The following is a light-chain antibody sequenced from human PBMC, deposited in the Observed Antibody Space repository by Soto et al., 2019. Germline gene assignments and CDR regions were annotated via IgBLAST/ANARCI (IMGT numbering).Light chain of an antibody. CDR1: QTISTTF. J-gene: IGKJ1*01. Sequence: IVVTQSPGTLSLSPGEGATLSCRASQTISTTFLAWYQQKPGQAPRLLIYGASSRATGIPDRFSGGGSGTDFTLTISRLEPEAFAVYYCQFYDDSLPTWTFGRGTKVQI. CDR3: QFYDDSLPTWT. V-gene: IGKV3-20*01. CDR2: GAS.